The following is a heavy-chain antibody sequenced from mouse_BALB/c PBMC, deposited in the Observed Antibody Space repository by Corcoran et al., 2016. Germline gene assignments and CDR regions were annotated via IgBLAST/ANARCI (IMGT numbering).Heavy chain of an antibody. CDR2: INTYTEEP. CDR3: ARWGYYSLDF. J-gene: IGHJ2*01. D-gene: IGHD2-3*01. V-gene: IGHV9-3-1*01. Sequence: QIQLVQSGPELKKPGETVKISCKASGYPFTNFGVIWVKQAPGTGLKYMGWINTYTEEPTYADDFKGRFAFSLETSASTAYLQINNLKNEDTATYFCARWGYYSLDFWGQGTTLTVSS. CDR1: GYPFTNFG.